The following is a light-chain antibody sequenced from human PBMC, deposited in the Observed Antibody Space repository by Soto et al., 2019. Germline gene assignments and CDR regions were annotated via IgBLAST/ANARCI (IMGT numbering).Light chain of an antibody. CDR3: QEYNAWPPGT. Sequence: EIVMTQSPATLSVSSGEGITLSCRASQSVKNHLAWYQHKPGQSPSLLIYDASTRATGVPARFSAGGSGTELTLVISSLQSEDAAVYFCQEYNAWPPGTFGQGTKVEIK. V-gene: IGKV3D-15*01. CDR2: DAS. CDR1: QSVKNH. J-gene: IGKJ1*01.